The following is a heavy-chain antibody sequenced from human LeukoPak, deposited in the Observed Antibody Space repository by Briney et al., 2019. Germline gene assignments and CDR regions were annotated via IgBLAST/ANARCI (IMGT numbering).Heavy chain of an antibody. CDR2: ISSSSSTI. CDR1: GFTFSSYS. CDR3: ARDPHYDFWSGYYFDY. D-gene: IGHD3-3*01. Sequence: GGSLRLSCEASGFTFSSYSMNWVRQAPGKGLEWVSYISSSSSTIYYADSVKGRFTISRDNAKNSLYLQMNSLRAEDTAVYYCARDPHYDFWSGYYFDYWGQGILVTVSS. V-gene: IGHV3-48*01. J-gene: IGHJ4*02.